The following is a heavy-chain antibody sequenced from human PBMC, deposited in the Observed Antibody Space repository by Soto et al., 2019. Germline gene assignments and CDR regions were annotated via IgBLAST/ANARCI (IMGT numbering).Heavy chain of an antibody. V-gene: IGHV4-4*02. D-gene: IGHD1-7*01. J-gene: IGHJ3*02. CDR1: GGSISSSNW. CDR2: IYHSGST. Sequence: SETLSLTCAVSGGSISSSNWWSWVRQPPGKGLEWIGEIYHSGSTNYNPSLKSRVTISVDKSKSQFSLKLSSVTAADTAVYYCARVVESDNWNFGDAFDIWGQGTMVTVSS. CDR3: ARVVESDNWNFGDAFDI.